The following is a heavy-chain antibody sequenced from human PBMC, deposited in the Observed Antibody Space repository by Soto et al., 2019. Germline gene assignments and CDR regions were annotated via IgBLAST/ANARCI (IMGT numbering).Heavy chain of an antibody. D-gene: IGHD2-2*01. J-gene: IGHJ4*02. CDR3: ARARLDTPALDY. Sequence: QVQLVESGGGVVQPGRSLRLSCAASGFTFSSYAMHWVRQAPGKGLEWVAVISYDGSNKYYADSVKGRFTISRDNSKNTLYLKMNSLRAEDTAVYYCARARLDTPALDYWGQGTLVTVSS. CDR1: GFTFSSYA. CDR2: ISYDGSNK. V-gene: IGHV3-30-3*01.